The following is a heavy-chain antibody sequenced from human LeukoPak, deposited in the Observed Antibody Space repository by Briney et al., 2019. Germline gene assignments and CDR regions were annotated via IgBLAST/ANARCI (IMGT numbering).Heavy chain of an antibody. J-gene: IGHJ5*02. V-gene: IGHV5-51*01. Sequence: ESLKISCKGSGYSFTSYWIGWVRQMPGKGLEWMGIIYPGDSDTRYSPSFQGQVTISADKSISTAYLQWSSLKASDTAMYYCARSLNYYGSGSYAFDPWGQGTLVTVSS. CDR2: IYPGDSDT. D-gene: IGHD3-10*01. CDR1: GYSFTSYW. CDR3: ARSLNYYGSGSYAFDP.